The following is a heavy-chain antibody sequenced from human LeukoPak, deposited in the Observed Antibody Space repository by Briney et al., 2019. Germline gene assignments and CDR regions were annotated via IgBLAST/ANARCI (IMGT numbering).Heavy chain of an antibody. CDR1: GFTFSNYW. CDR2: IKQDGSEK. D-gene: IGHD1-1*01. V-gene: IGHV3-7*01. CDR3: ARSGPHDVQIKTRNFDY. Sequence: GGSLRLSCAASGFTFSNYWMTWVRQAPGKGLEWVANIKQDGSEKYYLDSMRGRLSISRDNAKNSLYLQMNSLRAEDTAVYFCARSGPHDVQIKTRNFDYWGQGTLVTVSS. J-gene: IGHJ4*02.